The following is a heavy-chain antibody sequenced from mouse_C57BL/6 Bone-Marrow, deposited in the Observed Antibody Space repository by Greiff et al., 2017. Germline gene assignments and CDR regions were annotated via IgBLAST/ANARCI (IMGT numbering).Heavy chain of an antibody. CDR3: TRSGPLGRSFDF. Sequence: QVQLQQPGAELVKPGASVKMSCKASGYTFTSYWITWVKQRPGQGLEWIGDIYPTSGRTNYNEKFKSKAILTVDTSSNTAYMQLSSLTSEDSEVFYCTRSGPLGRSFDFWGQNTTLPVSS. CDR2: IYPTSGRT. D-gene: IGHD4-1*01. V-gene: IGHV1-55*01. J-gene: IGHJ2*01. CDR1: GYTFTSYW.